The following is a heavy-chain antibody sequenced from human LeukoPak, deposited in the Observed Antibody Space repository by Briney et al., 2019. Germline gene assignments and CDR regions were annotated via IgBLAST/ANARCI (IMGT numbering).Heavy chain of an antibody. CDR1: GGSISSGNYY. CDR2: IYTSGST. D-gene: IGHD3/OR15-3a*01. J-gene: IGHJ6*03. Sequence: SETLSLTCTVSGGSISSGNYYWSWIRQPAGKGLEWIGRIYTSGSTNYNPSLKSRVTISLDTSKNQFSLKLTSVTAADTAVYYCAREGFRDWLDYFYMDVWGIGSTVTVSS. V-gene: IGHV4-61*02. CDR3: AREGFRDWLDYFYMDV.